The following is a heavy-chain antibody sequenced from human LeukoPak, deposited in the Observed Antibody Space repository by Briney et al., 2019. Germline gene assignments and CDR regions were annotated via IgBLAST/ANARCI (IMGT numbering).Heavy chain of an antibody. CDR2: IIPIFGTA. D-gene: IGHD6-19*01. CDR1: GGTFSSYA. CDR3: AMIAVAGTTDY. Sequence: SSVKVSCKASGGTFSSYAISWVRQAPGQGLELMGGIIPIFGTANYAQKFQGRVTITADESTSTAYMELSSLRSEDTAVYYCAMIAVAGTTDYWGQGTLVTVSS. J-gene: IGHJ4*02. V-gene: IGHV1-69*01.